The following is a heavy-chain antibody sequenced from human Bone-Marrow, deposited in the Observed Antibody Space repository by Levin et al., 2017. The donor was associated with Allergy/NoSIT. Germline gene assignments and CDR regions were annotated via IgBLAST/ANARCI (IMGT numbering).Heavy chain of an antibody. CDR1: GYTFTDSY. CDR2: MNSNSGDT. D-gene: IGHD3-10*01. CDR3: ARGGGFGELIDY. V-gene: IGHV1-2*02. Sequence: AASVKVSRKASGYTFTDSYMHWVRQAPGQGLEWMGWMNSNSGDTKYAQKFQGRVTMTRDTSISTAYMELNRLTSDDTAVYYCARGGGFGELIDYWGQGTPVTVSS. J-gene: IGHJ4*02.